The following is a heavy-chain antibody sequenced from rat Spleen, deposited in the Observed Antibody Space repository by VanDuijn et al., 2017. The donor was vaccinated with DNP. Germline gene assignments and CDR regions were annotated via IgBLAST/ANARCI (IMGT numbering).Heavy chain of an antibody. V-gene: IGHV5-22*01. CDR1: GFSFSDYY. CDR3: ARHVLPLRVWDY. Sequence: EVQLVESGGGSVQPGRSLKLSCAASGFSFSDYYMAWVRQAPTEGLQWVAYIRYDGGSTYKGDSVKGRFTISRDNAKSTLYLQINSLRSEDMATYYCARHVLPLRVWDYWGQGVMVTVSS. D-gene: IGHD1-4*01. CDR2: IRYDGGST. J-gene: IGHJ2*01.